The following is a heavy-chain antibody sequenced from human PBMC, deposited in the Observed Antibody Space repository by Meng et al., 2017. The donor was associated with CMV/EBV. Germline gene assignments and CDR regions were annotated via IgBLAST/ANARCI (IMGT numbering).Heavy chain of an antibody. CDR3: ARVYPRPSRVVVPPGAYYYYGMDV. CDR2: ISAYNGNT. CDR1: GYTFTSYD. D-gene: IGHD3-22*01. Sequence: ASVKVSCKASGYTFTSYDISWVRQAPGQGLEWMGWISAYNGNTNYAQKLQGRVTMTTDTPTSTAYMELRSLRSDDTAVYYCARVYPRPSRVVVPPGAYYYYGMDVWGQGTTVTVSS. J-gene: IGHJ6*02. V-gene: IGHV1-18*01.